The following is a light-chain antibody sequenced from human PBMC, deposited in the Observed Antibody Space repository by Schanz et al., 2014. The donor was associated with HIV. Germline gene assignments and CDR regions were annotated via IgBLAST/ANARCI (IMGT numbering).Light chain of an antibody. J-gene: IGLJ2*01. CDR2: DVT. Sequence: QSALTQPPSASGSPGQSVTISCTGTTSDIGNHDFVSWYQQHPGKAPKLMIYDVTKRPSGVPARFSGSKSGNTASLAISGLQSEDEADYYCAAWDDRLNVLVFGGGTKLTVL. V-gene: IGLV2-8*01. CDR1: TSDIGNHDF. CDR3: AAWDDRLNVLV.